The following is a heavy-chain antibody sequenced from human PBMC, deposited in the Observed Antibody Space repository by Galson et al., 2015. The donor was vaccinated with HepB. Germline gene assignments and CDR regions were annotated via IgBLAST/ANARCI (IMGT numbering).Heavy chain of an antibody. CDR2: ISSSSSYI. D-gene: IGHD6-6*01. CDR1: GFTFSSYS. J-gene: IGHJ6*02. CDR3: ARAHEYSSSYYYYYGMDV. V-gene: IGHV3-21*01. Sequence: SLRLSCAASGFTFSSYSMNWVRQAPGKGLEWVSSISSSSSYIYYADSVKGRFTISRDNAKNSLYLQMNSLRAEDTAVYYCARAHEYSSSYYYYYGMDVWGQGTTVTVSS.